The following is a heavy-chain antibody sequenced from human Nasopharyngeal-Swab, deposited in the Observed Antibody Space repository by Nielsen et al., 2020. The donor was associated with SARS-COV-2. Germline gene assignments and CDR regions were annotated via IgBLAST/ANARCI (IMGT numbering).Heavy chain of an antibody. Sequence: ASVKVSCKASGYTFTSYYMHWVRQAPGQGLEWMGIINPSGGSTSYAQKFQGRVTMTRDTSTSTVYMELSSLRSEDTAVYYCARDVTVTTNYYYYYGMDVWGQGTTVTVSS. D-gene: IGHD4-17*01. CDR2: INPSGGST. V-gene: IGHV1-46*01. J-gene: IGHJ6*02. CDR3: ARDVTVTTNYYYYYGMDV. CDR1: GYTFTSYY.